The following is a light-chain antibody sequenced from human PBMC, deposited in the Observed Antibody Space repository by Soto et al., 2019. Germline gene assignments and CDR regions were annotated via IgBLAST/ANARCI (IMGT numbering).Light chain of an antibody. CDR3: CSYVGATTYV. Sequence: QSVLTQPASVSGSPGQSITISCTGTSSDVGGYNYVCWYQHHPGKAPKLIISEVSNRPSGVSDRFSGSKSGNTASLTISGLQPEDEADYYCCSYVGATTYVFGSGTKVTVL. J-gene: IGLJ1*01. CDR2: EVS. V-gene: IGLV2-14*01. CDR1: SSDVGGYNY.